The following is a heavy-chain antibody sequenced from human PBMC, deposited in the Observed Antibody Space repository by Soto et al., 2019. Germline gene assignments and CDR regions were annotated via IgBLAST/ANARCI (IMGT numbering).Heavy chain of an antibody. Sequence: PSETLSLTCAGYGRSFSGYYWSWIRQPPGKGLERIGEINHSGSTNYNPSLKSRVTISVDTSKNQFSLKLSSVTAADTAVYYCARGSGSGSSGNYYYYGMDVWGQGTTVT. V-gene: IGHV4-34*01. D-gene: IGHD3-22*01. CDR3: ARGSGSGSSGNYYYYGMDV. CDR1: GRSFSGYY. CDR2: INHSGST. J-gene: IGHJ6*02.